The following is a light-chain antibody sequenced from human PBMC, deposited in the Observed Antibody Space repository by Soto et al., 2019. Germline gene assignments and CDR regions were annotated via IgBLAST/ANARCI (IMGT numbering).Light chain of an antibody. J-gene: IGKJ1*01. V-gene: IGKV3-11*01. CDR3: QQRSNWPWT. Sequence: EIVLTQSPATLSLSPGERATLSCRASKSVSSYLAWYQQKPGQAPRLLIYDASNRGTGIPARFSGSGSGTDFTLTISSLEPEDFAVYYCQQRSNWPWTFGQGTKVEVK. CDR1: KSVSSY. CDR2: DAS.